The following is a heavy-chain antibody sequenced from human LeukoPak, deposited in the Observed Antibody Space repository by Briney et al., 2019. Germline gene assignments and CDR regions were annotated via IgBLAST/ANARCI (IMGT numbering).Heavy chain of an antibody. V-gene: IGHV4-34*01. CDR2: INHSGST. CDR1: GGSISSYY. J-gene: IGHJ6*03. Sequence: PSETLSLTCTVSGGSISSYYWSWIRQPPGKGLEWIGEINHSGSTNYNPSLKSRVTISVDTSKNQFSLKLSSVTAADTAVYYCARREGIAAAGPSGGYYYYMDVWGKGTTVTISS. CDR3: ARREGIAAAGPSGGYYYYMDV. D-gene: IGHD6-13*01.